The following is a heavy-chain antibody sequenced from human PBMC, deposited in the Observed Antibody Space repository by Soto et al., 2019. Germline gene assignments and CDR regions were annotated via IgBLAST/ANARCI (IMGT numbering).Heavy chain of an antibody. CDR3: VRDDVGVGIDY. D-gene: IGHD1-26*01. J-gene: IGHJ4*02. Sequence: GGSLRLSCAASGFTFSSYWMHWVRQVPGKGLVWVSHIDSDGNSKTYADSVKGRFTISRDNAKNTVYLQMNSLRAEDTAVYYCVRDDVGVGIDYGGLGTLVTVS. CDR1: GFTFSSYW. CDR2: IDSDGNSK. V-gene: IGHV3-74*03.